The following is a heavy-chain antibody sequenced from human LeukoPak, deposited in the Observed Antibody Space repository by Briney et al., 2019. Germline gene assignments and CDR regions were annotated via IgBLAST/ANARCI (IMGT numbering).Heavy chain of an antibody. CDR3: AKGGYSSSWSYYYYYYMDV. CDR2: ISGSGGST. V-gene: IGHV3-23*01. CDR1: GFTFSSYA. Sequence: GGSLRLSCAASGFTFSSYAMSWVRQAPGKGLEWVSAISGSGGSTYYADSVKGRFTISRDNSKNTLYLQMNSLRAEDTAVYYCAKGGYSSSWSYYYYYYMDVWGKGTTVTVSS. J-gene: IGHJ6*03. D-gene: IGHD6-13*01.